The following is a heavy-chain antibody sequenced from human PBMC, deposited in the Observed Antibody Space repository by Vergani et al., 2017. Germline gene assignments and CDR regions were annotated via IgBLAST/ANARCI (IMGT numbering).Heavy chain of an antibody. CDR2: IYPADTDT. CDR1: EYIFGNYW. CDR3: ARHTTYTDS. D-gene: IGHD1-1*01. Sequence: EVELVQSGPEMRKPGESLMISCKGSEYIFGNYWIGWVRQMPGKGLEWMGIIYPADTDTRYSPSFQGQVTISAAKSISTAFLQWDSLKASDTALYYCARHTTYTDSWGQGTLVTVSS. V-gene: IGHV5-51*01. J-gene: IGHJ4*02.